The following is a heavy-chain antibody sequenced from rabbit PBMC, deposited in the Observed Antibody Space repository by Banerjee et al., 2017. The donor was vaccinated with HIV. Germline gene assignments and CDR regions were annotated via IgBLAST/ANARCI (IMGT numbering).Heavy chain of an antibody. V-gene: IGHV1S45*01. D-gene: IGHD1-1*01. CDR2: INTITGDT. Sequence: QEQLVESGGDLVKPEGSLTLTCTASGFSFSNGYVMCWVRQAPGKGLEWIACINTITGDTVYATWAKGRFTISKASWTTVTLQMTSLTAADTATYFCARDPVSGGYNHNLWGPGTLVTVS. CDR1: GFSFSNGYV. CDR3: ARDPVSGGYNHNL. J-gene: IGHJ4*01.